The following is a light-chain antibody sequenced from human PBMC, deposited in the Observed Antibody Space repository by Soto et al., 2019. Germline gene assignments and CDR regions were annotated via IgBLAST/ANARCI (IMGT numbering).Light chain of an antibody. CDR2: AAS. CDR1: RDISSS. CDR3: QKYNSAPNT. V-gene: IGKV1-27*01. J-gene: IGKJ2*01. Sequence: DVQMTQSPSSLSASVGDRVTITCLASRDISSSLAWYQQKPGKVPKLLIYAASTLHAGVQSRFSGSGSGTFFTLTINSLQPEDVATYYCQKYNSAPNTFGRGTRLEIK.